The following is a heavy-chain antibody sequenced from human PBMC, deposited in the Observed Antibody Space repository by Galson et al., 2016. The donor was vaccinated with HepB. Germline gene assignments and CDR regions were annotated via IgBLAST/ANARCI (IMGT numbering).Heavy chain of an antibody. V-gene: IGHV4-34*01. CDR1: GGSFSDSY. Sequence: SETLSLTCGVSGGSFSDSYWTWIRQAPGKGLEWIGDSLHSGDSNYNPSLKSRVTISVDKSTKQFSLNLTSMTAADTAVYYWARGRRVSTISTVVTQYFQHWAQGTLVIVSS. J-gene: IGHJ1*01. CDR3: ARGRRVSTISTVVTQYFQH. CDR2: SLHSGDS. D-gene: IGHD5/OR15-5a*01.